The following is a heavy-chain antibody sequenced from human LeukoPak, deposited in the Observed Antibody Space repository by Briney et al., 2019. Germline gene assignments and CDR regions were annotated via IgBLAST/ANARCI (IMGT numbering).Heavy chain of an antibody. V-gene: IGHV3-30*04. J-gene: IGHJ3*02. Sequence: SGGSLRLSCAACGFTFSSYAMHWVRQAPGKGLEGVAVISYDGSNKYYADSVKGRFTISRDNSKNTLYLQMNSLRAEDTAVYYCARENDQTNGGIAAAGTSPDAFDIWGQGTMVTVSS. CDR1: GFTFSSYA. CDR2: ISYDGSNK. D-gene: IGHD6-13*01. CDR3: ARENDQTNGGIAAAGTSPDAFDI.